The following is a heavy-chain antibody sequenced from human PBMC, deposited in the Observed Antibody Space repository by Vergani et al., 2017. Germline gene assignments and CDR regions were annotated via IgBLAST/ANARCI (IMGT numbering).Heavy chain of an antibody. V-gene: IGHV3-48*03. J-gene: IGHJ4*02. CDR1: GFTFSRYA. D-gene: IGHD5-18*01. Sequence: EVQLVESGGGLVQPGGSLPLSCAASGFTFSRYAMHWVRQAPGKGLEWFSYISSSGSTIYYADSVKGRFTISRDNAKNSLYLQMNSLRAEDTAVYYCAGGHEHGIQLWRKLDYWGQGTLVTVSS. CDR3: AGGHEHGIQLWRKLDY. CDR2: ISSSGSTI.